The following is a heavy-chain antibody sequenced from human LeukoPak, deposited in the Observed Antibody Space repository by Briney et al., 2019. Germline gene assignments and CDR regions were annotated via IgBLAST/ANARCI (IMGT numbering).Heavy chain of an antibody. CDR1: GYTFTSYG. CDR2: ISAYNGNT. CDR3: ARDRQLGPTSPNDAFDI. Sequence: ASVKVSYKASGYTFTSYGISWVRQAPGQGVEWMGWISAYNGNTNYAQKLQGRFTMTTDTSTSTAYMQLRSLRSDDTAVYYCARDRQLGPTSPNDAFDIWLQGTMVTVSS. V-gene: IGHV1-18*01. D-gene: IGHD6-6*01. J-gene: IGHJ3*02.